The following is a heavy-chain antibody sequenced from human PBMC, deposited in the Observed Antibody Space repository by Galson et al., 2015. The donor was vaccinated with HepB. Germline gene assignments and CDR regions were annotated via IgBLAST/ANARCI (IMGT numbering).Heavy chain of an antibody. Sequence: SLRLSCAASGFTFSWYWMHWVRQVPGKGLVWVARINSDGSYTTCADSVKGRFTISRDNAKNTLYLQMNSPRAEDTALYYCARTRGAAAGIFDYWGQGTLVTVPS. J-gene: IGHJ4*02. CDR3: ARTRGAAAGIFDY. V-gene: IGHV3-74*01. D-gene: IGHD6-13*01. CDR1: GFTFSWYW. CDR2: INSDGSYT.